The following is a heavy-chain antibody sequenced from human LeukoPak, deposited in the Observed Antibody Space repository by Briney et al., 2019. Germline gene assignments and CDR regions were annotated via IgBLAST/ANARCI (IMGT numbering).Heavy chain of an antibody. CDR1: GGSFSGYY. D-gene: IGHD6-13*01. CDR2: INHSGST. J-gene: IGHJ5*02. Sequence: SETLSLTCAVYGGSFSGYYWSWIRQPPGKGLEWIGEINHSGSTNYNPSLKSRVTISVDTSKNQFSLKLSSVTAADTAVYYCARVRKQQLVLRYWSWFDPWGQGTLVTVSS. V-gene: IGHV4-34*01. CDR3: ARVRKQQLVLRYWSWFDP.